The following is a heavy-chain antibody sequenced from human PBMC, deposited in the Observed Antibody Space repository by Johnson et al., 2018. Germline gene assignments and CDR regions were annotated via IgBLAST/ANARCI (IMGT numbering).Heavy chain of an antibody. CDR2: IRSRGYGGTT. Sequence: VQLVQSGGDLVQPGRSLRLSCTASGITFGDYAISWFRQAPGKGLAWVGFIRSRGYGGTTDYAASVKGRFTISRDDSKSIAYLQMNRMRDEDTAVYYCARDKGRGDSVVVPAAPGYGMDVWGQGTTVTVSS. J-gene: IGHJ6*02. CDR1: GITFGDYA. D-gene: IGHD2-2*01. V-gene: IGHV3-49*03. CDR3: ARDKGRGDSVVVPAAPGYGMDV.